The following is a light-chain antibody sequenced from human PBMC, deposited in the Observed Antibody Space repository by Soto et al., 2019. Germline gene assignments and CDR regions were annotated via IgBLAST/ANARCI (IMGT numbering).Light chain of an antibody. CDR3: NSYTGTSARYA. V-gene: IGLV2-14*03. J-gene: IGLJ1*01. CDR1: SSDVGRYNY. Sequence: QSALTQPASVSGSPGQSSTISCTGTSSDVGRYNYVSWYQQYPGRAPKLIIFDVTNRPSRVSHRFSGSKSGNTASLTISGLQAEDEADYYCNSYTGTSARYAFGTGTKVTVL. CDR2: DVT.